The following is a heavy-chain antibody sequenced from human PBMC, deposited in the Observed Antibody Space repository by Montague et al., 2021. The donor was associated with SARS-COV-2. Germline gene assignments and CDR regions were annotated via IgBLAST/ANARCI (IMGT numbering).Heavy chain of an antibody. V-gene: IGHV4-59*02. CDR3: AKASRGYGGDFDS. CDR2: IFYSGST. D-gene: IGHD4-23*01. Sequence: SETLSLTCSVSGDSVNRNYWSWVRQPPGKGLEWLGYIFYSGSTYNPSLSSRVTMSFDTSKNHFSLNSISVTAADTAVYYCAKASRGYGGDFDSWGQGTLVIVSS. CDR1: GDSVNRNY. J-gene: IGHJ4*02.